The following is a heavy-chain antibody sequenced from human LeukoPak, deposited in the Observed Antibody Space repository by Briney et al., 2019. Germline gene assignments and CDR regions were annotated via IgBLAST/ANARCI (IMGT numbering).Heavy chain of an antibody. D-gene: IGHD3-3*01. CDR2: INPSGGST. J-gene: IGHJ5*02. CDR3: ARAFLEWLHWFDP. V-gene: IGHV1-46*01. Sequence: ASVKVSCKASGYTFTSYYMHWVRQAPGQGLEWMGIINPSGGSTSYAQKFQGRVTMTRDTSTSTVYMELSSLRSEDMAVYYCARAFLEWLHWFDPWGQGTLVTVSS. CDR1: GYTFTSYY.